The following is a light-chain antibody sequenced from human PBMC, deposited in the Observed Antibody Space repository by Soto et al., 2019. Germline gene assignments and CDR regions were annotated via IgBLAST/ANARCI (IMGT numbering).Light chain of an antibody. CDR1: QSVSSD. Sequence: EIVMTQSPATLSVSPGERATLSCRASQSVSSDLAWYHQKPGQAPRLLIYGASTRATGIPARFSGSGSGTEFTLTINSLQSEDFAVYYCQQYNNWPRTFGRGPKVDIK. CDR3: QQYNNWPRT. V-gene: IGKV3-15*01. CDR2: GAS. J-gene: IGKJ1*01.